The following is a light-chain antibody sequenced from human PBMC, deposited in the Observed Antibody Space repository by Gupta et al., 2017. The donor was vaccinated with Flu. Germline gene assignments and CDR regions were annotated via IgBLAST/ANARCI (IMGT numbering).Light chain of an antibody. V-gene: IGKV2-24*01. Sequence: VGPPASTSCRYSPSHRHSDRNAYLSWHQQRPGQPPRLLIYTISNRSWGLPDRFSGSGGGTDSTLKISMGEAEDVGVYYCKQATPFPLYSFGQGTKLEIK. CDR2: TIS. CDR1: PSHRHSDRNAY. J-gene: IGKJ2*03. CDR3: KQATPFPLYS.